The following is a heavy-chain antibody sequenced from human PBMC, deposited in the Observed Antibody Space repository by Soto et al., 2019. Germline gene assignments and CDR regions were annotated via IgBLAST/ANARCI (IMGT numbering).Heavy chain of an antibody. D-gene: IGHD2-15*01. Sequence: XGSLRLSCAASGFTFSSSTMNWVRQAPGQGLEWVSSISSTSTYIYYAPSVRGRFTVSRDNAKNSLYLQMNSLRAEDTAVYYCARVGSPGYCSGGYCPPPDYWGQGTLVTVSS. V-gene: IGHV3-21*01. CDR3: ARVGSPGYCSGGYCPPPDY. CDR1: GFTFSSST. CDR2: ISSTSTYI. J-gene: IGHJ4*02.